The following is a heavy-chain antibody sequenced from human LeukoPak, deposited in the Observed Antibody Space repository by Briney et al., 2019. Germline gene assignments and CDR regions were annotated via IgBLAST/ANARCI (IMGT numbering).Heavy chain of an antibody. V-gene: IGHV4-59*13. Sequence: SETLSLTCTVSGVSITTYYWSWIRQPPGKGLEWIGYIYHSGSTNYNPSLKSRVTISLDTSKNQFSLKLSSVTAADTAVYYCASRTDDAFDIWGQGTMVTVSS. CDR3: ASRTDDAFDI. J-gene: IGHJ3*02. CDR1: GVSITTYY. CDR2: IYHSGST. D-gene: IGHD1-14*01.